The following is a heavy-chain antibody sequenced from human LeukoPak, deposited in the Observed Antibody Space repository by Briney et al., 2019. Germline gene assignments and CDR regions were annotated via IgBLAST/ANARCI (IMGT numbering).Heavy chain of an antibody. J-gene: IGHJ4*02. CDR1: GYTFTSFA. Sequence: ASVKVSCKASGYTFTSFAISWVRQAPGQGLEWMGWINTNTGDPTYTQAFTGRFVFFLDTSVRTAYLQINSLKAEDTAVYYCARVPGAGSRSYFEHWGQGTLVTVSA. CDR2: INTNTGDP. CDR3: ARVPGAGSRSYFEH. V-gene: IGHV7-4-1*02. D-gene: IGHD6-13*01.